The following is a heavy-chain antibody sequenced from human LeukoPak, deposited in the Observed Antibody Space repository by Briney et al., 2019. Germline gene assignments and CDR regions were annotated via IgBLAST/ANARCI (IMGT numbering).Heavy chain of an antibody. CDR1: GGSFSGYY. CDR2: SNHSGST. CDR3: ARDSGSYYPHY. Sequence: SETLSLTCAVYGGSFSGYYWSWIRQPPGKGLEWIGESNHSGSTNYNPSLKSRVTISVDTSKNQFSLKLSSVTAADTAVYYCARDSGSYYPHYWGQGTLVTVSS. V-gene: IGHV4-34*01. D-gene: IGHD1-26*01. J-gene: IGHJ4*02.